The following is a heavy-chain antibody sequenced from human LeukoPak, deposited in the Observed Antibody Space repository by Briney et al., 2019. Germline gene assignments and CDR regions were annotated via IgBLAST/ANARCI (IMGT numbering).Heavy chain of an antibody. J-gene: IGHJ4*02. V-gene: IGHV4-31*03. D-gene: IGHD5-18*01. CDR2: IYYSGST. Sequence: SETLSLTCTVSGGSISSGGYYWSWSRQHPGKGLEWIGYIYYSGSTYYNPSLKSRVTISVDTSKNQFSLKLSSVTAADTAVYYCARNRVDTAMVVFDYWGQGTLVTVSS. CDR3: ARNRVDTAMVVFDY. CDR1: GGSISSGGYY.